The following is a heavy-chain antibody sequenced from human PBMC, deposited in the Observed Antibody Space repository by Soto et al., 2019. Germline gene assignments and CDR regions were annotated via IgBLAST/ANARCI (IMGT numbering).Heavy chain of an antibody. CDR1: GFTFSNAW. CDR2: IKSKTDGGTT. V-gene: IGHV3-15*01. CDR3: TTEAKDPNYYYYYMDV. Sequence: GGSLRLSCAASGFTFSNAWMSWVRQAPGKGLEWVGRIKSKTDGGTTDYAAPVKGRFTISRDDSKNTPYLQMNSLKTEDTAVYYCTTEAKDPNYYYYYMDVWGKGTTVTVSS. J-gene: IGHJ6*03.